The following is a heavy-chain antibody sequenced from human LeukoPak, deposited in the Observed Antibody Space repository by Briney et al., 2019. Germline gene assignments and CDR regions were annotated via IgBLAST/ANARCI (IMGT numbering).Heavy chain of an antibody. CDR1: GYTFTGYY. CDR3: TRGDFYYYNPMDV. CDR2: INPNSGGT. V-gene: IGHV1-2*02. Sequence: ASVKVFCKASGYTFTGYYIHWVRQAPGQGLEWVGWINPNSGGTKYAQKFQGRVTMTRDTSITTAYMELSSLRSDDMAVYHCTRGDFYYYNPMDVWGQGTTVTVSS. J-gene: IGHJ6*02.